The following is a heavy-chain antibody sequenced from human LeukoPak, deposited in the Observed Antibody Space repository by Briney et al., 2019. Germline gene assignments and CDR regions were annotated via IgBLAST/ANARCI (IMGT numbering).Heavy chain of an antibody. D-gene: IGHD2-15*01. J-gene: IGHJ3*02. CDR2: IYSGGST. Sequence: GGSLRLSCAASGFTFSSYAMSWVRQAPGKGLEWVSVIYSGGSTYYADSVKGRFTISRDNSKNTLYLQMNSLRAEDTAVYYCASQGYCSGGSCRRGAFDIWGQGTMVTVSS. CDR3: ASQGYCSGGSCRRGAFDI. V-gene: IGHV3-53*01. CDR1: GFTFSSYA.